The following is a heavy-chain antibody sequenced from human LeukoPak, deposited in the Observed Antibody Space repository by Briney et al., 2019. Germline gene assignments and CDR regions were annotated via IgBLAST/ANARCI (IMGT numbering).Heavy chain of an antibody. V-gene: IGHV3-15*01. J-gene: IGHJ4*02. D-gene: IGHD1-26*01. CDR2: IKSKTDGGTT. CDR1: GFTFSSYA. CDR3: TTVKYSGSRRVFDY. Sequence: PGGSLRLSCAASGFTFSSYAMSWVRQAPGKGLEWVGRIKSKTDGGTTDYAAPVKGRFTISRDDSKNTLYLQMNSLKTGDTAVYYCTTVKYSGSRRVFDYWGQGTLVTVSS.